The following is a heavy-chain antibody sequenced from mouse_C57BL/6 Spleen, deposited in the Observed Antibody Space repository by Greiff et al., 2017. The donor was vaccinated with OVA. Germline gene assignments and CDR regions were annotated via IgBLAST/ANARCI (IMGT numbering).Heavy chain of an antibody. CDR3: TRGNYYSNLDY. D-gene: IGHD2-5*01. CDR2: IDPETGGT. CDR1: GYTFTDYE. J-gene: IGHJ2*01. V-gene: IGHV1-15*01. Sequence: VQLQQSGAELVRPGASVTLSCKASGYTFTDYEMHWVKQTPVHGLEWIGAIDPETGGTAYNQKFKGKAILTADKSSSTAYMELRSLTSEDAAVYYCTRGNYYSNLDYWGQGTTLTVSS.